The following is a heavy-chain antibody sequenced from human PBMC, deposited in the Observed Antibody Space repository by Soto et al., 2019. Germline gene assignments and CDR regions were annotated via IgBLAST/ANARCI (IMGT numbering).Heavy chain of an antibody. CDR3: ARDADDFWSGYFDY. V-gene: IGHV4-59*01. Sequence: PSETLSLTCTVSGGSISSYYWSWIRQPPGKGLEWIGYIYYSGSTNYNPSLKSRVTISLDTSKNQFSLKLSSVTAADTAVYYCARDADDFWSGYFDYWGQGTLVTVSS. J-gene: IGHJ4*02. CDR1: GGSISSYY. CDR2: IYYSGST. D-gene: IGHD3-3*01.